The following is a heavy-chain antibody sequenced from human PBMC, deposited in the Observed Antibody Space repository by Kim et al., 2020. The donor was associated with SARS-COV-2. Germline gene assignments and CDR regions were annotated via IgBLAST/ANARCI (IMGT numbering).Heavy chain of an antibody. J-gene: IGHJ4*02. D-gene: IGHD3-22*01. V-gene: IGHV4-39*01. Sequence: YNPSLKSRITPPVDTSNNQCSLGLSSGTAADTAVYYCAHVSSSYGRFDSWGQGILVTVSS. CDR3: AHVSSSYGRFDS.